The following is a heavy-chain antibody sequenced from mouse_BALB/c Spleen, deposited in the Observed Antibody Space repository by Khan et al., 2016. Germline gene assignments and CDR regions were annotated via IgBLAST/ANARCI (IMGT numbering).Heavy chain of an antibody. CDR2: IRSKSNNYET. CDR3: VRHGNYAMDY. J-gene: IGHJ4*01. V-gene: IGHV10-1*02. D-gene: IGHD2-1*01. CDR1: GFTFNTYA. Sequence: EVQLVESGGGLVQPKGSLKLPCAASGFTFNTYAMNWVRPAPGKGLEWAARIRSKSNNYETYYADSVKDRFTICRDDSQSMLDLQMNNLKAEETAMYYRVRHGNYAMDYWRQGTSVTVSS.